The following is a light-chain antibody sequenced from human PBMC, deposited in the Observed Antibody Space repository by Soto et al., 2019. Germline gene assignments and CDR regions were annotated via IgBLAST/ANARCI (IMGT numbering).Light chain of an antibody. CDR2: AAS. CDR3: QQSYSTPRT. J-gene: IGKJ4*01. CDR1: QSISSY. V-gene: IGKV1-39*01. Sequence: DIQMTQSPSSLSASVGDRVTITCRASQSISSYLNWYQQKPGKAPKLLIYAASSLQSGVPSRFSGSGSGTDFTLTTSSLQPEDFATYYCQQSYSTPRTFGVGTKG.